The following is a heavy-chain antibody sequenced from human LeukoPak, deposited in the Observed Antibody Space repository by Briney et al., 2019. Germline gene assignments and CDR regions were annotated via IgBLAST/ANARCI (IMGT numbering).Heavy chain of an antibody. CDR3: TRHLDTYYYDSGLD. CDR2: IRSKANSYAT. CDR1: GFTFSGSA. J-gene: IGHJ4*02. D-gene: IGHD3-22*01. V-gene: IGHV3-73*01. Sequence: GGSLRLSCAASGFTFSGSAMHWVRQASGKELEWVGRIRSKANSYATAYAASVKGRFSISRDDSKNTAYLQMNSLKTEDTAVYYCTRHLDTYYYDSGLDWGQGTLVTVSS.